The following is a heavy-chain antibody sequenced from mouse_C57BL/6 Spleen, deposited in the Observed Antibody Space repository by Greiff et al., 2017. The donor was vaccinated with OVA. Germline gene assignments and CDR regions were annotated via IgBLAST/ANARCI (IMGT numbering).Heavy chain of an antibody. CDR2: LNPNYGTT. Sequence: VQLQQSGPELVKPGASVKISCKASGYSFTDYNMNWVKQSNGKSLEWIGVLNPNYGTTSYNQKFKGKATLTVDQSSSTAYMQLNSLTSEDSAVYYCASFYYGSSYAMDYWGQGTSVTVSS. CDR3: ASFYYGSSYAMDY. CDR1: GYSFTDYN. J-gene: IGHJ4*01. V-gene: IGHV1-39*01. D-gene: IGHD1-1*01.